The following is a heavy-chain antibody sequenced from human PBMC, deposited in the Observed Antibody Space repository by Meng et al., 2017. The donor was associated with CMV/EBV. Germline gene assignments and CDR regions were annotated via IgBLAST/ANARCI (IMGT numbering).Heavy chain of an antibody. D-gene: IGHD2-2*01. CDR2: MNPNSGNT. Sequence: ASVKVSCKASGYSFTNYDINWVRQATGQGLEWMGWMNPNSGNTGYAHKFQGRVTMTRNTSISTAFMELSSLRSEDTAVYYCARGRLFCSSTSCRNGGIDYWGQGTLVTVSS. J-gene: IGHJ4*02. CDR1: GYSFTNYD. V-gene: IGHV1-8*01. CDR3: ARGRLFCSSTSCRNGGIDY.